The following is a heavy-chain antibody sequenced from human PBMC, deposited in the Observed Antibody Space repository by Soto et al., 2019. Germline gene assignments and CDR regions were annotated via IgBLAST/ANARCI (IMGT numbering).Heavy chain of an antibody. CDR3: ARSANDYGDYEWFDH. Sequence: QVQLVQSGAEVKKPGSSVKVSCKASGGTFSSYTISWVRQAPVQGLEWMGRIIPILVIANYAQKFQGRVTIIADQPTSPAYLELSSLRSEDTAVYYCARSANDYGDYEWFDHWGQGTLVTVSS. J-gene: IGHJ5*02. CDR2: IIPILVIA. CDR1: GGTFSSYT. V-gene: IGHV1-69*02. D-gene: IGHD4-17*01.